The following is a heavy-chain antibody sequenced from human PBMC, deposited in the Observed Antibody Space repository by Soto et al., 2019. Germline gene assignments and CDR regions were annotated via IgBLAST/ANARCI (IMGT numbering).Heavy chain of an antibody. CDR1: GGSISSYY. V-gene: IGHV4-59*01. CDR2: IYYSGST. J-gene: IGHJ4*02. Sequence: QVQLQESGPGLVKPSETLSLTCTVSGGSISSYYWSWIRQPPGKGLEWIGYIYYSGSTNYNPSLKSRVTRSVDTSKNQFSLKLSSVTAADTAVYYCARLYCSGGSCYGDYWGQGTLVTVSS. CDR3: ARLYCSGGSCYGDY. D-gene: IGHD2-15*01.